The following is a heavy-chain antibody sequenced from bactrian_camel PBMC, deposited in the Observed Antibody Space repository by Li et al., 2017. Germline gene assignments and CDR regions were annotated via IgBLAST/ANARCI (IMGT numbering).Heavy chain of an antibody. CDR1: GRSRGSNC. CDR2: IYTGVGR. CDR3: AADASIRSCLSGDGFAY. Sequence: HVQLVESGGGSVQTGGSLRLSCVVSGRSRGSNCMAWSRQAPGKEREAVAVIYTGVGRYLADSVKGRFTISQDNAKNTVYLQMNSLKPEDTGIYYCAADASIRSCLSGDGFAYWGQGTQVTVS. V-gene: IGHV3S53*01. J-gene: IGHJ6*01. D-gene: IGHD2*01.